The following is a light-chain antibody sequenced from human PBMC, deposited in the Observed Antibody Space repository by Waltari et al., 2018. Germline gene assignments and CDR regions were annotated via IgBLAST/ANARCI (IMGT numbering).Light chain of an antibody. CDR3: QQSYSTPWT. J-gene: IGKJ1*01. CDR1: QSISSY. Sequence: DSQMTQSPSSLSASVGDRVTITCRASQSISSYLNWYQQKPGKAPKLLIYAASSLQSGVPSRFSGHGSGTDFTLTISSLQPEDFATYYYQQSYSTPWTFGQGTKVEIK. CDR2: AAS. V-gene: IGKV1-39*01.